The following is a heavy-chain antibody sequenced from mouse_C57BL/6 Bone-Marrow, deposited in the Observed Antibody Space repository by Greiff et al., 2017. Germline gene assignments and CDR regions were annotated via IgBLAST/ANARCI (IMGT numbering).Heavy chain of an antibody. V-gene: IGHV1-64*01. CDR2: IHPNSGST. D-gene: IGHD2-3*01. Sequence: QVQLQQPGAELVKPGASVKLSCKASGYTFTSYWMHWVKQRPGQGLEWIGMIHPNSGSTNYNEKFKSKATLTVDKSSSTAYMQLSSLTSEDSAVXYCAIVDGYYDAMDYWGQGTSVTVSS. J-gene: IGHJ4*01. CDR1: GYTFTSYW. CDR3: AIVDGYYDAMDY.